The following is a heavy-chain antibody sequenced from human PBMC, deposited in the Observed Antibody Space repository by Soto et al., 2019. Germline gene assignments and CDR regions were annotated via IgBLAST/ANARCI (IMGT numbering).Heavy chain of an antibody. CDR2: IRSKAYGGTT. Sequence: GSLRLSCTASGFTFGDYAMSWFRQAPGKGLEWVGFIRSKAYGGTTEYAASVKGRFTISRDDSKSIAYLQMNSLKTEDTAVYYCTREPDRGYYYYYMDVWGKGTTVTVSS. D-gene: IGHD3-22*01. CDR3: TREPDRGYYYYYMDV. CDR1: GFTFGDYA. J-gene: IGHJ6*03. V-gene: IGHV3-49*03.